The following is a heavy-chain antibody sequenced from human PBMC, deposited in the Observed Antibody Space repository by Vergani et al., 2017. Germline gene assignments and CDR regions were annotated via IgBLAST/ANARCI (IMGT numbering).Heavy chain of an antibody. CDR3: ALAESSTSCINSVCITPETGSWFDP. V-gene: IGHV1-45*02. D-gene: IGHD2-2*01. CDR1: GYTFTYRY. CDR2: ITPFNGNT. J-gene: IGHJ5*02. Sequence: QMQLVQSGAEVKKTGSSVKVSCKASGYTFTYRYLHWVRQAPGQALEWMGWITPFNGNTNYAQKFQDRVTITRDRSMSTAYMELSSLRSEDTAMSYCALAESSTSCINSVCITPETGSWFDPWGQGTLVTVSS.